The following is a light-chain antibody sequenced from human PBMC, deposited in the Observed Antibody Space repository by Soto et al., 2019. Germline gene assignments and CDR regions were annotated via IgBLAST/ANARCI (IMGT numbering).Light chain of an antibody. CDR1: QSVSSL. V-gene: IGKV3-15*01. Sequence: EVVMTQYPAPLSLSPGERAPLSCMASQSVSSLLAWYQQKPGQAPRLLIYRASTRATGISGRFSGSGSGTEFTLTITSLQSEDFAVYYCQQYNEWPITFGQGTRLEIK. CDR2: RAS. CDR3: QQYNEWPIT. J-gene: IGKJ5*01.